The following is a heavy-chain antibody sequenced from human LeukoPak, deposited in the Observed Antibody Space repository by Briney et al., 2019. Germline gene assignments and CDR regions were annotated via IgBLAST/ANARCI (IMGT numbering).Heavy chain of an antibody. CDR2: IWYDGSNK. CDR1: GFTLSSYG. Sequence: PGRSLRLSCAASGFTLSSYGMHWVRQAPGKGLEGVAVIWYDGSNKYYADSVKGRFTISRDNAKNTLYLQMTSLRAEDTAVYYCARAHFFGGATPDAFDIWGQGPMVTVSS. CDR3: ARAHFFGGATPDAFDI. V-gene: IGHV3-33*01. J-gene: IGHJ3*02. D-gene: IGHD3-3*01.